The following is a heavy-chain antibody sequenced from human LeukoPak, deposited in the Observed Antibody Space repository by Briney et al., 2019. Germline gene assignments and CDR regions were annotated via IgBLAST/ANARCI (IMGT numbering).Heavy chain of an antibody. V-gene: IGHV1-18*01. CDR1: GYTFTSYG. CDR3: ARWARYGGYGFDP. D-gene: IGHD5-12*01. Sequence: ASVQVSCQASGYTFTSYGISWVRQAPGQGLEWMGWISAYNGNTNYAQKLQGRVTMTTDTSTSTAYMELRSLRSDDTAVYYCARWARYGGYGFDPWGQGTLVTVSS. CDR2: ISAYNGNT. J-gene: IGHJ5*02.